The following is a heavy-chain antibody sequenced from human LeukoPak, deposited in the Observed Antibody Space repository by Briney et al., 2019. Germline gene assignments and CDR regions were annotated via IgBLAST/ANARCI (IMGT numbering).Heavy chain of an antibody. CDR3: ARGDCSGSICYSPMDV. CDR1: GYSINSGYY. CDR2: IYRSGST. J-gene: IGHJ6*03. Sequence: PSETLSLTCTVSGYSINSGYYWVWIRQPPGKGLEWIGSIYRSGSTNYNPSLKRRVTISVDTSKNQFSLKVSSVTAADTAVYYCARGDCSGSICYSPMDVWGTGTTVTVSS. D-gene: IGHD2-21*01. V-gene: IGHV4-38-2*02.